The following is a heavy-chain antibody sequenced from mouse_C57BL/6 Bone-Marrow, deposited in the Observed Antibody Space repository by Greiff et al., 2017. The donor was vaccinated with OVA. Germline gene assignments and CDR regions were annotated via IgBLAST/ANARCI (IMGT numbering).Heavy chain of an antibody. Sequence: DVQLQESGPGLVKPSQSLSLTCSVTGYSITSGYYWNWIRQFPGNKLEWMGYISYDGSNNYNPSLKNRISITLDTSKNHLFLKLNTVPTEDTSTDYCAGEPDDSYGHYFDDWGKGTTLTVSS. CDR1: GYSITSGYY. J-gene: IGHJ2*01. CDR3: AGEPDDSYGHYFDD. CDR2: ISYDGSN. D-gene: IGHD2-12*01. V-gene: IGHV3-6*01.